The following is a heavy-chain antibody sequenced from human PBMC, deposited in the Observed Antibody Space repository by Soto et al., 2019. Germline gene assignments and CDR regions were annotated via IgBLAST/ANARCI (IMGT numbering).Heavy chain of an antibody. Sequence: HPVGSLRLSCADSAFTFSNYAMSWVRQAPGKGLEWISAINDDGTYTYYADSVKGRFTISRDNSESMLYLQMSSLRAEDTAVYYCAKGAYSQYLQKSDYYVMGVWGQGTTVTVSS. CDR1: AFTFSNYA. V-gene: IGHV3-23*01. J-gene: IGHJ6*02. D-gene: IGHD4-4*01. CDR2: INDDGTYT. CDR3: AKGAYSQYLQKSDYYVMGV.